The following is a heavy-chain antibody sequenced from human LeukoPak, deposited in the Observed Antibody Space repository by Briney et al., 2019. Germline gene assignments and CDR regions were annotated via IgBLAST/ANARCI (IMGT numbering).Heavy chain of an antibody. J-gene: IGHJ3*02. Sequence: PSETLSLTCAVYGGSFSGYYRSWIRQPPGKGLEWIGEINHSGSTNYNPSLKSRVTISVDTSKNQFSLKLSSVTAADTAVYYCARRGRITMIVVVISFGAFDIWGQGTMVTVSS. V-gene: IGHV4-34*01. CDR2: INHSGST. D-gene: IGHD3-22*01. CDR3: ARRGRITMIVVVISFGAFDI. CDR1: GGSFSGYY.